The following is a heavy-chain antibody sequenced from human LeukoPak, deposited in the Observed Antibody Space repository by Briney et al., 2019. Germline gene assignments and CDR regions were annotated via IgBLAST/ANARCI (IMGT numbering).Heavy chain of an antibody. J-gene: IGHJ4*02. CDR1: GDSITSFY. CDR3: ARGRWLGY. CDR2: VYYTGST. Sequence: SETLSLACTVSGDSITSFYWSWIRQPPGGGLEWIGYVYYTGSTNYNPSLKSRVTMSVDTSKNQFSLRLNSVTAADTGVYYCARGRWLGYWGQRIPVTVSS. D-gene: IGHD3-10*01. V-gene: IGHV4-59*08.